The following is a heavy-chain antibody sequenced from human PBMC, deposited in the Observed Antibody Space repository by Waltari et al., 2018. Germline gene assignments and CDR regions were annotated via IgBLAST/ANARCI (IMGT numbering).Heavy chain of an antibody. CDR1: GGSISSYY. CDR3: ARDRGSYARDDPFFDY. CDR2: IYYSGST. Sequence: QVQLQESGPGLVKPSETLSLTCTVSGGSISSYYWRWIRQPPGKGLEWIGYIYYSGSTNYNPSLKSRVTISVDTSKNQFSLKLSSVTAADTAVYYCARDRGSYARDDPFFDYWGQGTLVTVSS. V-gene: IGHV4-59*01. J-gene: IGHJ4*02. D-gene: IGHD1-26*01.